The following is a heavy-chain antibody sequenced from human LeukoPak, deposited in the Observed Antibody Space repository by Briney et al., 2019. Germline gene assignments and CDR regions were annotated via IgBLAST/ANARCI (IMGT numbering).Heavy chain of an antibody. CDR1: GFTFSSYS. CDR2: ISSSSSYI. CDR3: ARGVVVNYYFDY. J-gene: IGHJ4*02. D-gene: IGHD3-22*01. V-gene: IGHV3-21*01. Sequence: PGGSLRLSCAASGFTFSSYSMNWVRQAPGKGLEWVSSISSSSSYIYYADSVKGRFTISRDNAKNSLYLQMNSLRAEDTAVYYCARGVVVNYYFDYWGQGTLVTVSS.